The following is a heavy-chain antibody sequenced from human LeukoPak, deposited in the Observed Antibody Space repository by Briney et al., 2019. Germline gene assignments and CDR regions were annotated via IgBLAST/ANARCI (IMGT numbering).Heavy chain of an antibody. Sequence: PGGSLRLSCAASGFTFSSYVMSWVRQAPGKGLEWVSAISGSGGSTYYADSVKGRFTISRDNSKNTLYLQMNSLRAEDTAVYYCAKYSSGWYEGRYYYYGMDVWGQGTTVTVSS. J-gene: IGHJ6*02. CDR2: ISGSGGST. D-gene: IGHD6-19*01. V-gene: IGHV3-23*01. CDR1: GFTFSSYV. CDR3: AKYSSGWYEGRYYYYGMDV.